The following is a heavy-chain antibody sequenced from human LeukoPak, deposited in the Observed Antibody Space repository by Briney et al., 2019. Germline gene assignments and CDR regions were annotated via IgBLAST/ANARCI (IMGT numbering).Heavy chain of an antibody. CDR3: ARDKRLLKDNYYYYMDV. CDR2: IYYSGST. Sequence: PSETLSLTCTVSGGSISSHYWSWIRQPPGKGLERIGYIYYSGSTNYNPSLKSRVTISVDTPKNQFSLKLSSVTAADTAVYYCARDKRLLKDNYYYYMDVWGKGTTVTVSS. J-gene: IGHJ6*03. D-gene: IGHD1-26*01. V-gene: IGHV4-59*11. CDR1: GGSISSHY.